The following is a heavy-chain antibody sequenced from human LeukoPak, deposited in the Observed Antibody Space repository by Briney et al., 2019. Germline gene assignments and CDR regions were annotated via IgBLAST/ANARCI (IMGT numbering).Heavy chain of an antibody. CDR1: GFTFSSYG. V-gene: IGHV3-30*02. CDR3: AKAAYCTNGVCYNDVFDI. CDR2: IRYDGSNK. J-gene: IGHJ3*02. D-gene: IGHD2-8*01. Sequence: GGSLRLSCAASGFTFSSYGMHWVRQAPGKGLEWVAFIRYDGSNKYYAGSVKGRFTISRDNAKNSLALQMNSLRVEDTAVYYCAKAAYCTNGVCYNDVFDIWGQGTMVTVSS.